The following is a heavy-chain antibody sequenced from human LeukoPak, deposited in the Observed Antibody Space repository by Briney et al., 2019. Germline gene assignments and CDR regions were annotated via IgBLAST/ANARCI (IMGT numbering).Heavy chain of an antibody. J-gene: IGHJ4*02. CDR1: GFTFSSYS. V-gene: IGHV3-21*01. CDR3: ARESDDYGDTNLDY. CDR2: ISSSSSYI. Sequence: PGGSLRLSCAASGFTFSSYSMNWVRQAPGKGLEWVSSISSSSSYIYYADSMKGQFTISRDNAKNSLYLQMNSLRAEDTAVYYCARESDDYGDTNLDYWGQGTLVTVSS. D-gene: IGHD4-17*01.